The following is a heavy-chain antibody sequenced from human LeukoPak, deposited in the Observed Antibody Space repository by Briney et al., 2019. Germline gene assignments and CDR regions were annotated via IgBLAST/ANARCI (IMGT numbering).Heavy chain of an antibody. Sequence: GGSLRLSCAASGFTFSASTIHWVRQSSGKGLEWVGRIRAKFNSYATAYAASVKGRFTISRDDSNNMAYLQMSSLKTEDTAVYYCTRDYGDFVGDFDYWGQGTLVTVSS. V-gene: IGHV3-73*01. CDR2: IRAKFNSYAT. D-gene: IGHD4-17*01. CDR1: GFTFSAST. CDR3: TRDYGDFVGDFDY. J-gene: IGHJ4*02.